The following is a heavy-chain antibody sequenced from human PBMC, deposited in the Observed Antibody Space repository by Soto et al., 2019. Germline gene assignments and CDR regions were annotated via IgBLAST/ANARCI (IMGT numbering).Heavy chain of an antibody. J-gene: IGHJ4*02. CDR3: AKAAGQHVVAYYFDS. V-gene: IGHV3-23*01. D-gene: IGHD2-15*01. CDR1: GFTFSSRA. CDR2: TNGDGGGT. Sequence: EVQLLESGGGLVQPGGSLRLSCAASGFTFSSRAMSWVRQAPGKGLQWVSMITNGDGGGTYYADSVKGRFTISRDNSKNTLYLQMNGLRAEDTAVYYCAKAAGQHVVAYYFDSWGQGTLVTVSS.